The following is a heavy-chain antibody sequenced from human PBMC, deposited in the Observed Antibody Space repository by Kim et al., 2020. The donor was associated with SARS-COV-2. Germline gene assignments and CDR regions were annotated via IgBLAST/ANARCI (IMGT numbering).Heavy chain of an antibody. J-gene: IGHJ4*02. Sequence: GGSLRLSCAASGLSFKNVWMNWVRQAPGKGLEWVASIERKTDGGTYHYAAAVKDRFIISRDDSKNTLFLQMHSLKTEDTGMYFCTTVFDFGSGGSYPNYSDVWGLGTLVTVTS. CDR1: GLSFKNVW. CDR3: TTVFDFGSGGSYPNYSDV. D-gene: IGHD3-10*01. V-gene: IGHV3-15*04. CDR2: IERKTDGGTY.